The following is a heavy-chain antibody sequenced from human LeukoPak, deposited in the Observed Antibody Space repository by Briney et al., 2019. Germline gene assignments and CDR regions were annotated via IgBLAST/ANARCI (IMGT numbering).Heavy chain of an antibody. J-gene: IGHJ5*02. V-gene: IGHV1-69*06. CDR3: ATDPWELAP. CDR1: GGTFSSYA. Sequence: EASVKVSCKASGGTFSSYAISWVRQAPGQGLEWMGGIIPIFGTANYAQKFQGRVTMTEDTSTDTAYMELSSLRSEDTAVYYCATDPWELAPWGQGTLVTVSS. D-gene: IGHD1-26*01. CDR2: IIPIFGTA.